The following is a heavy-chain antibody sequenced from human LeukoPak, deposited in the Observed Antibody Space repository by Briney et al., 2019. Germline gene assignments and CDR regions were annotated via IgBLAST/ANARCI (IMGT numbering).Heavy chain of an antibody. CDR2: IIPIFGTA. CDR1: GGTFSNYA. CDR3: ARGRWDGYTLFDY. D-gene: IGHD5-24*01. Sequence: SVKVSCKASGGTFSNYAINWVRQAPGQGLEWMGRIIPIFGTANYAQKFQGRVTITTDESTSTAYMELSSLRSEDTAVYYCARGRWDGYTLFDYWGQGTLVTVSS. J-gene: IGHJ4*02. V-gene: IGHV1-69*05.